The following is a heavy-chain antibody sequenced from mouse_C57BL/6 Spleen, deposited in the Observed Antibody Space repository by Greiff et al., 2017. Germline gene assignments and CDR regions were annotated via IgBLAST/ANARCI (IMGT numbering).Heavy chain of an antibody. CDR2: INPSIGGT. Sequence: QVQLQQSGTELVKPGASVKLSCTASGYTFTSYWMHWVKQRPGQGLEWIGNINPSIGGTNYNEKFKSKATMTVDKSSSTAYVQLSSLTSEESAVCYCARWAGYVYKYYFDYWGQGTTLTVSS. J-gene: IGHJ2*01. V-gene: IGHV1-53*01. CDR3: ARWAGYVYKYYFDY. CDR1: GYTFTSYW. D-gene: IGHD2-10*02.